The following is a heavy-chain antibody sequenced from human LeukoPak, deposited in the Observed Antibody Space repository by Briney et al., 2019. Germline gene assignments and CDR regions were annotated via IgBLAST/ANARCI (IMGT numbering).Heavy chain of an antibody. Sequence: GGSLRLSCAASGFTFSSSAMSWVRQAPGKGLEWISVISATGFTAYHTDSVKGRFTISRDNSKSMLYLQMDGLRAEDTAIYFCTKDVQVGPTRGFFDFWGQGTLVTVSS. D-gene: IGHD1-26*01. CDR1: GFTFSSSA. CDR3: TKDVQVGPTRGFFDF. V-gene: IGHV3-23*01. CDR2: ISATGFTA. J-gene: IGHJ4*03.